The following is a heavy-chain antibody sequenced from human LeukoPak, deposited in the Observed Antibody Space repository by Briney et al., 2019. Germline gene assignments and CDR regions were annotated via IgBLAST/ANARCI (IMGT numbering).Heavy chain of an antibody. CDR2: INHSGST. CDR1: GGSISSGGYY. J-gene: IGHJ6*02. Sequence: SETLSLTCTVSGGSISSGGYYWSWIRQPPGKGLEWIGEINHSGSTNYNPSLKSRVTISVDTSKNHFSLKLSSVTAADTAVYYCARNGHYDFWSGYLNYYYYGMDVWGQGTTVTVSS. D-gene: IGHD3-3*01. V-gene: IGHV4-39*02. CDR3: ARNGHYDFWSGYLNYYYYGMDV.